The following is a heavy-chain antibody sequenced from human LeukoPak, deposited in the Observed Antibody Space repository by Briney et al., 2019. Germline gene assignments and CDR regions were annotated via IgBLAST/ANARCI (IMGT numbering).Heavy chain of an antibody. D-gene: IGHD3-10*01. CDR3: ARDGPGPKIWFGELFYRSVLWYFDL. CDR1: GYTFTSYY. V-gene: IGHV1-46*01. CDR2: INPSGGST. Sequence: ASVKVSCKASGYTFTSYYMHWVRQAPGQGLEWMGIINPSGGSTSYAQKFQGRVTVTRDTSTSTVYMELSSLRSEDTAVYYCARDGPGPKIWFGELFYRSVLWYFDLWGRGTLVTVSS. J-gene: IGHJ2*01.